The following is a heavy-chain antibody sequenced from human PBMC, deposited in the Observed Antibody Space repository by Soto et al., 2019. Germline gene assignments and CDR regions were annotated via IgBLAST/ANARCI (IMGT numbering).Heavy chain of an antibody. CDR2: IYHSGST. CDR1: SGSISSSNW. Sequence: QVQLQESGPGLVKPSRTLSLTCAVSSGSISSSNWWSWVRQRPGKGLEWIGEIYHSGSTNYNPSLKSRVTISVDKSKNQFSLKLSSVTAADTAAYYCARELGSSSYFDYWGQGTLVTVSS. D-gene: IGHD6-6*01. CDR3: ARELGSSSYFDY. J-gene: IGHJ4*02. V-gene: IGHV4-4*02.